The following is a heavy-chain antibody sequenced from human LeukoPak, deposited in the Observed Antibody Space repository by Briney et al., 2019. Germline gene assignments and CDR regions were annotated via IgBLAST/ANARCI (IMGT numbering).Heavy chain of an antibody. Sequence: SETLSLTCTVSGGSISSNNYWAWIRQPPGMGLEWIGTIHYSGNTYYNPSPRSRVTFSVDTSKNPFYLRLSSVTAADTAVYYCARHEEEDGYNAKTLDYWGQGTLVTVSS. CDR3: ARHEEEDGYNAKTLDY. CDR2: IHYSGNT. J-gene: IGHJ4*02. V-gene: IGHV4-39*01. CDR1: GGSISSNNY. D-gene: IGHD5-24*01.